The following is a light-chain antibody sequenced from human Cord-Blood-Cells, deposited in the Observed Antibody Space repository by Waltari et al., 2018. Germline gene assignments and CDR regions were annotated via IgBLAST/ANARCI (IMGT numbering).Light chain of an antibody. CDR2: GAS. CDR1: QSVSSSY. J-gene: IGKJ2*03. Sequence: EIVLTQSPGTLSLSPGERATLSCRTSQSVSSSYLAWYQQKPGQAPRLLIYGASSRATGIPDRCSGSGAGTDFTLTISRLEPEEFAVYYCQQYGSSPYSFGQGNKLEIK. V-gene: IGKV3-20*01. CDR3: QQYGSSPYS.